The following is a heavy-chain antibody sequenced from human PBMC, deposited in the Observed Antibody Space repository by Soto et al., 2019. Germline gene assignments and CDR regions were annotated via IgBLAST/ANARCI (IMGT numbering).Heavy chain of an antibody. CDR1: GYTFTSYG. Sequence: ASVKVSCKASGYTFTSYGISWVRQAPGQGLEWMGWISAYNGNTNYAQKLQGRVTMTTDTSTSTAYMELRSLRSDDTAIYYCARDDEGGSYCDLGYWGQGTLVTVSS. D-gene: IGHD3-10*01. V-gene: IGHV1-18*01. CDR2: ISAYNGNT. CDR3: ARDDEGGSYCDLGY. J-gene: IGHJ4*02.